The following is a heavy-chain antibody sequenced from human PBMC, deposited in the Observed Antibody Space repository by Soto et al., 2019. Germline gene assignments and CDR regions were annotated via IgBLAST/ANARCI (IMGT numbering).Heavy chain of an antibody. CDR2: IYYGGST. Sequence: PSETLSLTCTVSGGSISSYYWSWIRQPPGKGLEWIGYIYYGGSTNYNPSLKSRVTISVDTSKNQFSLKLSSVTAADTAVYYCARALNGYNYRYFDYWGQGTLVTVPS. CDR3: ARALNGYNYRYFDY. CDR1: GGSISSYY. V-gene: IGHV4-59*01. D-gene: IGHD5-12*01. J-gene: IGHJ4*02.